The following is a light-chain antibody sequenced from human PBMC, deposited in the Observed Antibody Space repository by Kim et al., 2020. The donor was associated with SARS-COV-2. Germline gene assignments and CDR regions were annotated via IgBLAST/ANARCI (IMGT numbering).Light chain of an antibody. CDR1: NIGSKG. CDR2: YDT. V-gene: IGLV3-21*04. CDR3: HVWDSGTYHVV. Sequence: APGKTARISWGGNNIGSKGVQCLQQKAGQAPVMVICYDTSRPSGIPERFSASSSGNTATLTISSVEAGDEADYYCHVWDSGTYHVVFGGGTQLTVL. J-gene: IGLJ2*01.